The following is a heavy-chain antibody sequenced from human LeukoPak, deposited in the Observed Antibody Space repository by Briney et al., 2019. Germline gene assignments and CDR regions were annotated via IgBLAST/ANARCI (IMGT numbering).Heavy chain of an antibody. CDR1: GGSISSYY. CDR2: IYYSGST. D-gene: IGHD5-24*01. Sequence: PSETLSLTCTVSGGSISSYYWSWIRQPPGKGLEWIGSIYYSGSTYYNPSLKSRVTISVDTSKNQFSLKLSSVTAADTAVYYCARQEGDVEMATIYWGQGTLVTVSS. V-gene: IGHV4-39*01. CDR3: ARQEGDVEMATIY. J-gene: IGHJ4*02.